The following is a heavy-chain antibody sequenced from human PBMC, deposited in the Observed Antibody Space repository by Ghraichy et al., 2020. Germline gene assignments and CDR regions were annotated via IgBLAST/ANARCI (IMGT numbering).Heavy chain of an antibody. J-gene: IGHJ6*02. V-gene: IGHV3-21*01. CDR3: ARDVGFDNSAGGLDV. CDR1: GFTFSSYA. Sequence: GESLNISCAASGFTFSSYAMNWVRQAPGKGLEWVSSISTRSTYKNYAASVKGRFTVSRDNAKNSLFLQMDSLRADDTAVYYCARDVGFDNSAGGLDVWGHGTWVIVSS. CDR2: ISTRSTYK. D-gene: IGHD4-23*01.